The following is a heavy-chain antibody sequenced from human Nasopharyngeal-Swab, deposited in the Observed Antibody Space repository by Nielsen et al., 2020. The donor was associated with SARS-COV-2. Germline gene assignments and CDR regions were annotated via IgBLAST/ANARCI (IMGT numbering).Heavy chain of an antibody. V-gene: IGHV1-8*01. CDR1: GYTFTSYD. CDR3: ARGHPSSIVVVPAAIRPGFDP. J-gene: IGHJ5*02. D-gene: IGHD2-2*02. Sequence: ASVKVSCKASGYTFTSYDINWVRQDTGQGLEWMGWMNPNSGNTGYAQKFQGRVTMTRNTSISTAYMELSSLRSEDTAVYYCARGHPSSIVVVPAAIRPGFDPWGQGTLVTVSS. CDR2: MNPNSGNT.